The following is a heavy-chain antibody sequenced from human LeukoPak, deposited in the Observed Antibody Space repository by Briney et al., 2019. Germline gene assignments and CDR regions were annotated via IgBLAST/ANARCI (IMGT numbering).Heavy chain of an antibody. V-gene: IGHV4-39*01. CDR1: GDSTSSDRYY. Sequence: SETLSLTCTVSGDSTSSDRYYGGWVRQPPGKGLEWIGNIYYSGSTYYNPSLKSRVTMSVDTSKNQFFLKLNSVTAADTAVYYCARAQGAPADAFDIWGQGTMVTVSS. CDR2: IYYSGST. CDR3: ARAQGAPADAFDI. J-gene: IGHJ3*02.